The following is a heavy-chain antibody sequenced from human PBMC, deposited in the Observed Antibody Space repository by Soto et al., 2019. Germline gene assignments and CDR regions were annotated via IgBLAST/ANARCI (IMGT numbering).Heavy chain of an antibody. CDR2: IYYSGST. V-gene: IGHV4-39*01. Sequence: QLQLQESGPGLVKPSETLSLTCTVSGGSISSSSYYWGWIRQPPGKGLEWIGSIYYSGSTYYNPSLKSRVTISVDTSNNQFSLKLSSVTAADTAVYYCARYIVVVPAAMAYDAFDIWGQGTMVTVSS. D-gene: IGHD2-2*01. CDR3: ARYIVVVPAAMAYDAFDI. CDR1: GGSISSSSYY. J-gene: IGHJ3*02.